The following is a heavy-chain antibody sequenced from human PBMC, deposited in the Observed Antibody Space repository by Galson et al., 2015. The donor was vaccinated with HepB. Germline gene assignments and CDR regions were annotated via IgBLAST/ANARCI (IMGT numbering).Heavy chain of an antibody. CDR1: GFTFSSYS. CDR2: ISTSSSTI. Sequence: SLRLSCAASGFTFSSYSMNWVRQAPGKGLEWVSYISTSSSTIYYADSVKGRFTISRDNAKNSLYLQMNSLRAEDTAVYYCARESNLPEYWGQGTLVTVSS. CDR3: ARESNLPEY. V-gene: IGHV3-48*04. J-gene: IGHJ4*02.